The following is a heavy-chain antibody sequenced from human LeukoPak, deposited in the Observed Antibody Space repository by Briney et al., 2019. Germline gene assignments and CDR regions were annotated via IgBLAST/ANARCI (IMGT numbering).Heavy chain of an antibody. Sequence: GGSLRLSCAASGFTFSDYYMSWIRQAPGKGLEWVSYISSSSSTIYYADSVKGRFTISRDNAKNSLYLQMNSLRAEDTAVYYCARYSSSWDYYYYYMDVWGKGTTVTVSS. CDR3: ARYSSSWDYYYYYMDV. J-gene: IGHJ6*03. CDR2: ISSSSSTI. V-gene: IGHV3-11*04. CDR1: GFTFSDYY. D-gene: IGHD6-13*01.